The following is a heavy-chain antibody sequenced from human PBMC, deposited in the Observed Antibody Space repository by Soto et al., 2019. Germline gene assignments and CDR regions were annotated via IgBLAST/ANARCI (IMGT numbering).Heavy chain of an antibody. J-gene: IGHJ6*02. CDR3: ERDASRSNLACMDV. CDR1: GGSINIADYY. V-gene: IGHV4-31*03. CDR2: IHHSGSS. D-gene: IGHD3-3*02. Sequence: QVQLQESGPGLVKPSQTLSLTCTVSGGSINIADYYWNWVRQPPGKGLEWIGEIHHSGSSDHNPSLKSRLTMSVDTAKSQVSLKLPSVTAAHTAVYFCERDASRSNLACMDVWGQGNTVIVSS.